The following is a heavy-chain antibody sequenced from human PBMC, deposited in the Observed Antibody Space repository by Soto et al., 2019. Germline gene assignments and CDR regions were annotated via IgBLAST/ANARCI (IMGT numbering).Heavy chain of an antibody. J-gene: IGHJ4*02. V-gene: IGHV3-30-3*01. CDR2: ISYDGSDK. CDR3: ARGGVFCGGDCYQGGIDY. D-gene: IGHD2-21*02. CDR1: GFPFSPYT. Sequence: QVQLVESGGGVVQPGRSLRLSCAASGFPFSPYTMHWVRQAPGRGLEWVAVISYDGSDKYYADSVKGRITISRDNSKNSLYLEMNSLRAEDTAVYYCARGGVFCGGDCYQGGIDYWGQGTLVTVSS.